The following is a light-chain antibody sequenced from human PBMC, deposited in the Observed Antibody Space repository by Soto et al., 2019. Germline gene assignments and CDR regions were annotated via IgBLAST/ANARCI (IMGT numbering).Light chain of an antibody. J-gene: IGKJ2*01. Sequence: EIVLTQSPATLSLSPGERATLSCRASQSVSSYLACYQQKPGQAPRLLIYDASNRATGIPARFSGSGSGTDFTLTISSLEPEDFAVDYWQQRSNSPPTFGQGTKLEIK. CDR1: QSVSSY. CDR3: QQRSNSPPT. V-gene: IGKV3-11*01. CDR2: DAS.